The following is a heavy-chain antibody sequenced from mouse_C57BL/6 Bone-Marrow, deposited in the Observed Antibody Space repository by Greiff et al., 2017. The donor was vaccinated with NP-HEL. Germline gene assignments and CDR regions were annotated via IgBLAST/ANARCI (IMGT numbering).Heavy chain of an antibody. CDR2: IWSDGST. J-gene: IGHJ4*01. V-gene: IGHV2-6-1*01. CDR1: GFSLTSYG. CDR3: ARHGTPYGGAMDY. Sequence: QVQLQQSGPGLVAPSQSLSITCTVSGFSLTSYGVHWVRQPPGKGLEWLVVIWSDGSTTYNSALKSRLSISKDNSKSQVFLKMNSLQTDDTAMYYCARHGTPYGGAMDYWGQGTSVTVSS. D-gene: IGHD1-1*01.